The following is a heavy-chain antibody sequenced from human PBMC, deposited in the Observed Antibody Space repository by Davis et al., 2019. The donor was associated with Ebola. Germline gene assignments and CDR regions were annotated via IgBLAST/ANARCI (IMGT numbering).Heavy chain of an antibody. V-gene: IGHV5-51*01. CDR3: ARLVTMVRGVHNY. D-gene: IGHD3-10*01. CDR1: GYSFSSYW. Sequence: GESLKISCKGSGYSFSSYWIGWVRQMPGKGLEWMGIIFPGDSDTRYSPSFQGHVTISADKSISTAYLRWSSLKASDTAMFYCARLVTMVRGVHNYWGQGTLVTVSS. CDR2: IFPGDSDT. J-gene: IGHJ4*02.